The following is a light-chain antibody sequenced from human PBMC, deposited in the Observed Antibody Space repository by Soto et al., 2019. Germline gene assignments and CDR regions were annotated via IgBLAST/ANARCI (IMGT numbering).Light chain of an antibody. V-gene: IGLV2-14*01. CDR2: EVR. CDR1: SSDVGGYSS. CDR3: NSYTTSTTYV. J-gene: IGLJ1*01. Sequence: QSGLTQPASVSGSPGRSIAMSCTGTSSDVGGYSSVSWYQQYPGRAPKLIIYEVRNRPSGVSNRFSGSKSANTASLTISGLQAEDEADYYCNSYTTSTTYVFGTGTKVTVL.